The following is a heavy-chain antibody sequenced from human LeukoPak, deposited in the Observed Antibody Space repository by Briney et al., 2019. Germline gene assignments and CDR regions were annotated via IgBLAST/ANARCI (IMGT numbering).Heavy chain of an antibody. Sequence: GASVTVSFTASGYTFTVYYMHWGRQAPGQGLEWMGWINPNSGGTNYAQKFQGRVTMTRDTAISTAYMELSRLRSDETAVYYCAREQTVRYCSGGSCYENDYWGQGTLVTVSS. CDR1: GYTFTVYY. CDR3: AREQTVRYCSGGSCYENDY. CDR2: INPNSGGT. J-gene: IGHJ4*02. D-gene: IGHD2-15*01. V-gene: IGHV1-2*02.